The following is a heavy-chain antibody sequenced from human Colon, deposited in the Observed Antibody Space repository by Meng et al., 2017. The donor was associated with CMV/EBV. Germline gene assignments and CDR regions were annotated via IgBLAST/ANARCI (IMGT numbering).Heavy chain of an antibody. CDR3: ARLGPYVSSFLAKY. D-gene: IGHD3-10*02. J-gene: IGHJ4*02. Sequence: GESLKISCRGTGYDFTSYWIGWVRQMPGNGLEWMGIIYPGDSHVRYSPSFQGQITISADKSSGTAYFQWSSLKASHTAIYYCARLGPYVSSFLAKYWGQGTLVTVSS. CDR1: GYDFTSYW. CDR2: IYPGDSHV. V-gene: IGHV5-51*01.